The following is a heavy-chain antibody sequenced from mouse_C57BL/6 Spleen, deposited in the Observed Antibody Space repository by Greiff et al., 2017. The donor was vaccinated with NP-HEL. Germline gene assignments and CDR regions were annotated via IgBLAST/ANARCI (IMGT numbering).Heavy chain of an antibody. CDR1: GFTFSDYG. J-gene: IGHJ4*01. Sequence: EVQRVESGGGLVKPGGSLKLSCAASGFTFSDYGMHWVRQAPEKGLEWVAYISSGSSTIYYADTVKGRFTISRDNAKNTLFLQMTSLRSEDTAMYYCARGNWEGGSYYAMDYWGQGTSVTVSS. D-gene: IGHD4-1*01. CDR2: ISSGSSTI. V-gene: IGHV5-17*01. CDR3: ARGNWEGGSYYAMDY.